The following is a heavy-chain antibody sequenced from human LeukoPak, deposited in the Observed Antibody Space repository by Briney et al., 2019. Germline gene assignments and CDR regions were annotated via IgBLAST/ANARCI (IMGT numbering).Heavy chain of an antibody. CDR1: GGSFSGYY. Sequence: SETLSLTCAVYGGSFSGYYWSWIRQPPGKGLEWIGEINYSGSTNYNPSLKSRVTISVDTSKNQFSLKLSSVTAADTAVYYCARGLGDCSSTSCYFNRFDPWGQGTLVTVSS. CDR2: INYSGST. V-gene: IGHV4-34*01. CDR3: ARGLGDCSSTSCYFNRFDP. D-gene: IGHD2-2*01. J-gene: IGHJ5*02.